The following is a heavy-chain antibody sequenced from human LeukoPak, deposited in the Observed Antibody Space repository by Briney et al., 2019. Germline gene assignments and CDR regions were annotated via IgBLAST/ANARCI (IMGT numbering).Heavy chain of an antibody. J-gene: IGHJ4*02. CDR3: ARDSPGGSSGWYCLDY. CDR1: SVSVSSGSYY. CDR2: IYYSGST. V-gene: IGHV4-61*01. D-gene: IGHD6-19*01. Sequence: PSETLSLTCTVSSVSVSSGSYYWSWIRQPPGKGLEWIRYIYYSGSTNYNPSLKSRVTISVDTSKNQFSLKLSSVTAADTAVYYCARDSPGGSSGWYCLDYWGQGTLVTVSS.